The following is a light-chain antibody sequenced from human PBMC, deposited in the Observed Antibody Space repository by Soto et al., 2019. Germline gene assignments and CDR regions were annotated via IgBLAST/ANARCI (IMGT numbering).Light chain of an antibody. J-gene: IGLJ3*02. CDR2: DVS. V-gene: IGLV2-11*01. CDR1: SSDVGGYNY. Sequence: QSALTQPRSVSGSPGQSVTISCTGTSSDVGGYNYVSWYQQDPGKAPKLMIYDVSKRPSGVPDRFSGSKSGNTASLTISGLQAEDEADYYCCSYAGSYTGVFGGGTKLTVL. CDR3: CSYAGSYTGV.